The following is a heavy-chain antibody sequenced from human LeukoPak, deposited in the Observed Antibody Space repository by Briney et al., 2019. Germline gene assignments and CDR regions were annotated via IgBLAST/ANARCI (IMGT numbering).Heavy chain of an antibody. Sequence: GGSLRLSCAASGFTFSSYAMSWVRQAPGKGLEWVSAISGSGGSTYYADSVKGRFTISRDNSKNTLYLQMNSLRAEDTAAYYCAKVEYDSSGYYYDSLDYWGQGTLVTVSS. CDR1: GFTFSSYA. CDR3: AKVEYDSSGYYYDSLDY. CDR2: ISGSGGST. J-gene: IGHJ4*02. D-gene: IGHD3-22*01. V-gene: IGHV3-23*01.